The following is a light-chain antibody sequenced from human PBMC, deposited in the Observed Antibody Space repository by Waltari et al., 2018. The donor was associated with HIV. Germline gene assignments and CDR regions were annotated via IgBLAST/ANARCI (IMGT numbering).Light chain of an antibody. CDR2: DVS. J-gene: IGLJ3*02. Sequence: QSALTQPRSVPGSPGQSVTISCTVTSSDVGGYNYVSWYQQHPGKAPKLMIYDVSKRPSGVPDRFSGSKSGNTASLTISGLQAEDEADYYCCSYAGSYNWVFGGGTKLTVL. V-gene: IGLV2-11*01. CDR1: SSDVGGYNY. CDR3: CSYAGSYNWV.